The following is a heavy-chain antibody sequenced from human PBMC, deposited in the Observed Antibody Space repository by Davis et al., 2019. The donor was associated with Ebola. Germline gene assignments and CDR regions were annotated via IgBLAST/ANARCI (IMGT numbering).Heavy chain of an antibody. Sequence: GGSLRLSCAASGFTVNSYWMSWVRRAPGKGLEWVANIKEDGTERDYGHSVKGRFTISRDNSKNTLYLQMNSLRAEDTAVYYCAKDDYHSGSPFDYWGQGTLVTVSS. D-gene: IGHD1-26*01. CDR3: AKDDYHSGSPFDY. J-gene: IGHJ4*02. CDR2: IKEDGTER. CDR1: GFTVNSYW. V-gene: IGHV3-7*01.